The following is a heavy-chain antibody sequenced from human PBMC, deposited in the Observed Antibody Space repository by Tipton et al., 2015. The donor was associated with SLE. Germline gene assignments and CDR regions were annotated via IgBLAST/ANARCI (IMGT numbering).Heavy chain of an antibody. J-gene: IGHJ5*02. CDR1: GGFISGYY. D-gene: IGHD5-12*01. V-gene: IGHV4-59*12. CDR2: THYSGSS. CDR3: ARVGGNDFNWFDP. Sequence: TLSLTCSVSGGFISGYYWAWIRQPPGKGLEWIGYTHYSGSSSYNLSLKSRVILSVDMSKNQISLKLSSVTAADTAVYYCARVGGNDFNWFDPWGQGTQVTVSS.